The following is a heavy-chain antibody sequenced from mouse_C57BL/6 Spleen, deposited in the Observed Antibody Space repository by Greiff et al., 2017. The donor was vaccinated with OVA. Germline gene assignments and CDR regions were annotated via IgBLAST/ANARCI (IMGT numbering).Heavy chain of an antibody. J-gene: IGHJ3*01. CDR2: IYPGSGST. CDR1: GYTFTSYW. CDR3: AREGDFSWFAY. Sequence: VQLQQPGAELVKPGASVKMSCKASGYTFTSYWITWVKQRPGQGLEWIGDIYPGSGSTNYNQKFKDKATLTVDKSSSTAYMQLSSLTSEDSAVYYCAREGDFSWFAYWGQGTLVTVSA. V-gene: IGHV1-55*01. D-gene: IGHD3-3*01.